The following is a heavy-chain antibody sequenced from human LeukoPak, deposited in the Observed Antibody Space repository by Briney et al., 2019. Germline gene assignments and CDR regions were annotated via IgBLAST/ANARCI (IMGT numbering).Heavy chain of an antibody. CDR1: GFTFSTYA. CDR3: AKELSVRNQFDY. CDR2: ISGSGANT. J-gene: IGHJ4*02. Sequence: PGGSLRLSCAASGFTFSTYAMGWVRQAPGKGLEWVSGISGSGANTYYADSVKGRFTISRDKSQSMLYLQMNSLRAEDTAVYYCAKELSVRNQFDYWGQGTLVTVSS. D-gene: IGHD4-4*01. V-gene: IGHV3-23*01.